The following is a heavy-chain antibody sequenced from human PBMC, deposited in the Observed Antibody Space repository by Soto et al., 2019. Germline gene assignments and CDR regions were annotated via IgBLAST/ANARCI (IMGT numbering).Heavy chain of an antibody. J-gene: IGHJ5*02. Sequence: SETLSLTCTVSGGSISSSRYYWGWIRQPPGKGLEWIGSIYYSGSTYYNPSLKSRVTISVDTSKNQFSLKLSSVTAADTAVYYCARQAAYYYGSGSTRGPWGQGTLVTVSS. CDR2: IYYSGST. V-gene: IGHV4-39*01. CDR3: ARQAAYYYGSGSTRGP. D-gene: IGHD3-10*01. CDR1: GGSISSSRYY.